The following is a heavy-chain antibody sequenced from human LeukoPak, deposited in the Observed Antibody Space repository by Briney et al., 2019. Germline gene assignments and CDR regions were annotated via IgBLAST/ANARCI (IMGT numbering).Heavy chain of an antibody. CDR2: ISGSGGST. V-gene: IGHV3-23*01. D-gene: IGHD6-13*01. Sequence: GGSLRLSCAASGFTFSGYAMSWVRQAPGKGLEWVSAISGSGGSTYYADSVKGRFTISRDNSKNTLYLQMDSLRAEDTAVYYCAKESSWYGDYYYGMDVWGQGTTVTVSS. J-gene: IGHJ6*02. CDR3: AKESSWYGDYYYGMDV. CDR1: GFTFSGYA.